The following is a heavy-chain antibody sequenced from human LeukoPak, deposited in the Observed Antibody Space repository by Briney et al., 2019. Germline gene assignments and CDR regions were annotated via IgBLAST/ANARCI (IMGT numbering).Heavy chain of an antibody. CDR2: IYYSGST. Sequence: SETLSLTCTVSGGSISSYYWSWIRQPPGKGLEWIGYIYYSGSTNYNPSLKSRVTISVDTSKNQFSLKLSSVTAADTAVYYCARGPYYYDSSKVLFDYWGQGTLVTVSS. D-gene: IGHD3-22*01. V-gene: IGHV4-59*01. CDR1: GGSISSYY. J-gene: IGHJ4*02. CDR3: ARGPYYYDSSKVLFDY.